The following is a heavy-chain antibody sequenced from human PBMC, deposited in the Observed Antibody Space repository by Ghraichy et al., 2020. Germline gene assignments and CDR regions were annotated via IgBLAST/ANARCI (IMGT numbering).Heavy chain of an antibody. J-gene: IGHJ6*02. CDR3: AIRAARPGGMDV. CDR1: GFTFSSYA. CDR2: IRGSGGST. D-gene: IGHD6-6*01. V-gene: IGHV3-23*01. Sequence: GGSLRLSCAASGFTFSSYAMSWVRQAPGKGLEWVSAIRGSGGSTYYADSVKGRFTISRDNSKNTLYLQMNSLRAEDTAVYYCAIRAARPGGMDVWGQGTTVTVSS.